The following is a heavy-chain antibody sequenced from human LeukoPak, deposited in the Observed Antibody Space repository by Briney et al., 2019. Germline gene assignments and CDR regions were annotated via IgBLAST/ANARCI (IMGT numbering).Heavy chain of an antibody. V-gene: IGHV4-34*01. Sequence: SETLSLTCAVYGGSFSGYYWSWIRQPPGKGLEWIGEINHSGSTNYNLSLKSRVTISVDTSKNQFSLKLSSVTAADTAVYYCARGTANWFDPWGQGTLVTVSS. J-gene: IGHJ5*02. CDR2: INHSGST. D-gene: IGHD2-21*02. CDR3: ARGTANWFDP. CDR1: GGSFSGYY.